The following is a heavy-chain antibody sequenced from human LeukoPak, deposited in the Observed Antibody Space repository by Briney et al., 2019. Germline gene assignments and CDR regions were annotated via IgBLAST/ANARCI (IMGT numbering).Heavy chain of an antibody. V-gene: IGHV4-59*01. J-gene: IGHJ5*02. CDR1: GGSISSFY. CDR2: IYYKGNT. D-gene: IGHD3-10*01. CDR3: ARSYSSGSYYSPFDP. Sequence: SETLSLTCTVSGGSISSFYWSWIRQPPGKGLEWIGYIYYKGNTNYSPSLTSRVTISLDTSKNQFSLKLSSLTAADTAVYYCARSYSSGSYYSPFDPWGQGTLVTISS.